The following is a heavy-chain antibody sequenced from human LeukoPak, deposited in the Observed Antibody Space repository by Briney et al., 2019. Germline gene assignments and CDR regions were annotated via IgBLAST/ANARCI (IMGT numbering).Heavy chain of an antibody. Sequence: GGSLRLSCATSGFTFSSYWMSWVRQAPGKGLEWVANIKQDGSEKYYVDSVKGRFTISRDNAKNSLYLQMNSLRAEDTAVYYCARAPYYYGSRSYFRYWGQGTLVTVSS. J-gene: IGHJ4*02. CDR1: GFTFSSYW. V-gene: IGHV3-7*01. CDR3: ARAPYYYGSRSYFRY. D-gene: IGHD3-10*01. CDR2: IKQDGSEK.